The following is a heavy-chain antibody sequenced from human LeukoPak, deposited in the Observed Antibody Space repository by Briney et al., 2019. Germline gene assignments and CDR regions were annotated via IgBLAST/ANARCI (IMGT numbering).Heavy chain of an antibody. D-gene: IGHD3-10*01. Sequence: GGSLRLSCEASGFRFDDYGISWVRQAPGKGLEWVSGINWNGDSTRYADSVKGRFSVSRDNAKNSLYLQINNVRPEDTAFYFCAREGFSSNTSCYRGGWSPNWFGPRGQGKLVTVSS. CDR1: GFRFDDYG. CDR3: AREGFSSNTSCYRGGWSPNWFGP. J-gene: IGHJ5*02. CDR2: INWNGDST. V-gene: IGHV3-20*04.